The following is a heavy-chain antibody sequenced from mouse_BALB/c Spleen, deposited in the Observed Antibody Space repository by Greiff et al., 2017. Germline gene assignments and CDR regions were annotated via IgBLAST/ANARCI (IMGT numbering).Heavy chain of an antibody. Sequence: VQGVESGPGLVAPSQSLSITCTVSGFSLSRYSVHWVRQPPGKGLEWLGMIWGGGSTDYNSALKSRLSISKDNSKSQVFLKMNSLQTDDTAMYYCAREGGNYYGSSYVAWFAYWGQGTLVTVSA. D-gene: IGHD1-1*01. CDR1: GFSLSRYS. CDR3: AREGGNYYGSSYVAWFAY. V-gene: IGHV2-6-4*01. J-gene: IGHJ3*01. CDR2: IWGGGST.